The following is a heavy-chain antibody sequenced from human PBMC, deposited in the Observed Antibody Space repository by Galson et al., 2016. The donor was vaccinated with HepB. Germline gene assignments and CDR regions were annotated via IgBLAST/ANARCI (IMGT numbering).Heavy chain of an antibody. Sequence: SLRLSCAASGFTFRMYSIHWMRQAPGKGLEWVAVISGSGRHEHYADSVKGRFRISRDNSRNMVHLQMSSLRPDDTAVYYCAKEDFCSDVGCPAGQWGQGRLVTVSS. V-gene: IGHV3-30*04. CDR3: AKEDFCSDVGCPAGQ. D-gene: IGHD3-3*01. CDR1: GFTFRMYS. J-gene: IGHJ4*02. CDR2: ISGSGRHE.